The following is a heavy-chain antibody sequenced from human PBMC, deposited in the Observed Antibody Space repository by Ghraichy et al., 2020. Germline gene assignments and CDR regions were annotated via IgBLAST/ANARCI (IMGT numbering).Heavy chain of an antibody. V-gene: IGHV4-34*01. CDR3: ARAPGITGTRRNAFDI. CDR1: GGSFSGYY. J-gene: IGHJ3*02. D-gene: IGHD1-7*01. CDR2: INHSGST. Sequence: LTCAVYGGSFSGYYWSWIRQPPGKGLEWIGEINHSGSTNYNPSLKSRVTISVDTSKNQFSLKLSSVTAADTAVYYCARAPGITGTRRNAFDIWGQGTMVTVSS.